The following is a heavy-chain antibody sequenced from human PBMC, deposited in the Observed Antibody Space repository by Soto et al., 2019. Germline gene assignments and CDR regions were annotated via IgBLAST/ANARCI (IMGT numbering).Heavy chain of an antibody. CDR2: IYYSGTT. V-gene: IGHV4-59*01. D-gene: IGHD3-3*01. J-gene: IGHJ5*02. CDR3: ARGPARSGYYTWFDP. CDR1: GGSMSNYY. Sequence: QVLLQESGPGLVKPSETLSLTCSVSGGSMSNYYWIWLRQPPGKGLEWIGYIYYSGTTNYNPSRESRVTISEDTSKNQCSRELKSVTAADTAVYYCARGPARSGYYTWFDPWGQGVLVTVSS.